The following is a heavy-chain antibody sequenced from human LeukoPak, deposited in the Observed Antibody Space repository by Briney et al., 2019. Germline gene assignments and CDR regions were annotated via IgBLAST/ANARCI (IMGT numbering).Heavy chain of an antibody. CDR1: GFTFSSYA. CDR3: ARDPHPQDIVVVVAARAYYYYYMDV. CDR2: ISYDGSNK. V-gene: IGHV3-30*04. J-gene: IGHJ6*03. D-gene: IGHD2-15*01. Sequence: GRSLRLSCAASGFTFSSYAMHWVRQAPGKGLEWVAVISYDGSNKYYADSVKGRFTISRDNSKNTLYLQMNSLRAEDTAVYYCARDPHPQDIVVVVAARAYYYYYMDVWGKGTTVTVSS.